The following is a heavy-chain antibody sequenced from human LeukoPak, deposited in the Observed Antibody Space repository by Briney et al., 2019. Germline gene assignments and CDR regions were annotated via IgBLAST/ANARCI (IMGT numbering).Heavy chain of an antibody. CDR2: IKQDGNEK. CDR1: GFTFSSYW. D-gene: IGHD6-19*01. J-gene: IGHJ4*02. CDR3: ARTGGSSGWYSPALLKYYFDY. Sequence: GGSLRLSCAASGFTFSSYWMSWVRQARGRGRGWVAYIKQDGNEKYYVDSVKGRFSISRDNAKNSLYLQMNSLRAEDTAVYYCARTGGSSGWYSPALLKYYFDYWGQGTLVTVSS. V-gene: IGHV3-7*01.